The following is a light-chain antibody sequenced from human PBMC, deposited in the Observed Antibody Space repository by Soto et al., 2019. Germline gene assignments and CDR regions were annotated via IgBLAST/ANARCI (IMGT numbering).Light chain of an antibody. CDR3: TSCTSSSTPYV. CDR1: SSDVGGYNY. CDR2: DVS. J-gene: IGLJ1*01. V-gene: IGLV2-14*01. Sequence: QSVLTQPASVSGSPGQSITISCTGTSSDVGGYNYVSWYQQHPGKAPKLMIYDVSNRPSGVSNRFSGSKSDNTASLTISGLQAEDEADYYCTSCTSSSTPYVFGTGTKLTVL.